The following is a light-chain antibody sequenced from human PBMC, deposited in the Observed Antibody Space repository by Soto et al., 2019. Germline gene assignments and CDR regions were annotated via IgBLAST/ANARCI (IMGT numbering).Light chain of an antibody. CDR2: AAS. CDR1: QGIRND. V-gene: IGKV1-17*01. CDR3: LQHNSYPPWT. J-gene: IGKJ1*01. Sequence: DIQMTQFPSSLSASVGDRVTITCRASQGIRNDLGWYQQKPGKAPKRLIYAASSLQSGVPSRFSGSASGREFTLTNSRLQPEDFATYYCLQHNSYPPWTFGQGTKVEVK.